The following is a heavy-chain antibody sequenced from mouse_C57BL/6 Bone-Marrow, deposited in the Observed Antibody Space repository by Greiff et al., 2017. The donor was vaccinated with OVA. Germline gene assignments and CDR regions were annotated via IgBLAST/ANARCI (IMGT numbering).Heavy chain of an antibody. CDR3: ARDYYGSSYVPYWYFDV. CDR1: GYTFTDYN. Sequence: EVQLQQSGPELVKPGASVKIPCKASGYTFTDYNMDWVKQSHGKSLEWIGDINPNNGGTIYNQKFKGKATLTVDKSSSTAYMELRSLTSEDTAVYYCARDYYGSSYVPYWYFDVWGTGTTVTVSS. D-gene: IGHD1-1*01. V-gene: IGHV1-18*01. J-gene: IGHJ1*03. CDR2: INPNNGGT.